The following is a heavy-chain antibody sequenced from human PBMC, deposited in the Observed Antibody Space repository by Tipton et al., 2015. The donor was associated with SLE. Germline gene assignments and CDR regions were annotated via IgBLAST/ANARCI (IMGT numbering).Heavy chain of an antibody. CDR1: GFSITTAYS. D-gene: IGHD3-16*02. V-gene: IGHV4-38-2*01. J-gene: IGHJ4*02. CDR2: FFHNGNT. CDR3: ARSPTYDYVWGSYHFDN. Sequence: TLSLTCAVSGFSITTAYSWGWIRQPPGKGREWIGSFFHNGNTYYNPSLRGRVTISVDTSKNHLSVRLSSVTAADTAMYFCARSPTYDYVWGSYHFDNWGQGTLVTVSS.